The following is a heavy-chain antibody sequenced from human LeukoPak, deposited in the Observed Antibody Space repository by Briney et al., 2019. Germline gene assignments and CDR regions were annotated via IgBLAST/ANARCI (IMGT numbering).Heavy chain of an antibody. CDR1: GYTFTGYY. Sequence: ASVKVSCKASGYTFTGYYMHWVRQAPGQGLEWMGWINTNTGNPTYAQGFTGRFVFSLDTSVSTAYLQISSLKAEDTAVYYCARGLYSGTPGFDPWGQGTLVTVSS. V-gene: IGHV7-4-1*02. CDR2: INTNTGNP. D-gene: IGHD2-21*01. J-gene: IGHJ5*02. CDR3: ARGLYSGTPGFDP.